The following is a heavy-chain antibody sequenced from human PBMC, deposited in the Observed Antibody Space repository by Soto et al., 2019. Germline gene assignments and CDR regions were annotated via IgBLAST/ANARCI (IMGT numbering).Heavy chain of an antibody. D-gene: IGHD2-8*02. J-gene: IGHJ4*02. Sequence: EMQLVESGGALVQPGGSLRLSCAASGFTFSSSWMAWVRQAPGKGLEWVANINPEGSAEYYVDSVKGRVTISRDNATTSPYLRMNSRRLVDTALYYCARHGVWCFDFWGQGNLVSISS. CDR1: GFTFSSSW. V-gene: IGHV3-7*02. CDR2: INPEGSAE. CDR3: ARHGVWCFDF.